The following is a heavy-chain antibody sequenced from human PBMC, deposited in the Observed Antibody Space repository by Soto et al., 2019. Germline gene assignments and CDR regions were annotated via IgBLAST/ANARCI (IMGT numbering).Heavy chain of an antibody. CDR1: GFTFSSYA. D-gene: IGHD3-3*01. CDR3: AKADFGVVIRGPIDY. CDR2: ISGSGGST. J-gene: IGHJ4*02. V-gene: IGHV3-23*01. Sequence: EVQLLESGGGLVQPGGSLRLSCAASGFTFSSYAMSWVRQAPGKGLEWVSAISGSGGSTYYADSVKGRFTISRDNSKNTLYLQMHSLRAEDTAVYYCAKADFGVVIRGPIDYWGQGTLVTVSS.